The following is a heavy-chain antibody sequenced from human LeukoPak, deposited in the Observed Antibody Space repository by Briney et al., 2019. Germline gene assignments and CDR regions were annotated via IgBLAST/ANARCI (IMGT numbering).Heavy chain of an antibody. V-gene: IGHV4-59*04. CDR2: IYYSGST. D-gene: IGHD3-3*01. Sequence: GSLRLSCAASGFTFSSYGMHWVRQPPGMRLEWVGNIYYSGSTFYNPSLKSRVTISVDASKNQFSLKLSSVTAADTAVYYCSRSVTTSYYYYGVDVWGQGTTVTVSS. CDR3: SRSVTTSYYYYGVDV. J-gene: IGHJ6*02. CDR1: GFTFSSYG.